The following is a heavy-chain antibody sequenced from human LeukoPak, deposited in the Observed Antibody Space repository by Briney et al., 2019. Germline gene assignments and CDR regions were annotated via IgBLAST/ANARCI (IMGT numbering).Heavy chain of an antibody. CDR3: ARVGHNCGGDCYSPWFDP. D-gene: IGHD2-21*02. V-gene: IGHV4-38-2*02. CDR2: IYHSGST. Sequence: PSETLSLTCTVSGYSISSGYYWGWIRQPPGKGLEWIGSIYHSGSTYYNPSLKSRVTISVDTSKNQFSLKLRSVTAADTAVYYCARVGHNCGGDCYSPWFDPWGQGTLVTVSS. CDR1: GYSISSGYY. J-gene: IGHJ5*02.